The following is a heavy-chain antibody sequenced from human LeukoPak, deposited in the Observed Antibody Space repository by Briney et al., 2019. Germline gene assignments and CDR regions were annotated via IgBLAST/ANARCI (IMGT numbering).Heavy chain of an antibody. CDR2: ISSSSSYI. Sequence: GGSLRLSCAASGFTFSSYSMNWVRQAPGKGLEWVSSISSSSSYIYYADSVKGRFTISRDNAENSLCLQMNSLRAEDTAVYYCARDAGDIVVVPAADDAFDIWGQGTMVTVSS. D-gene: IGHD2-2*01. CDR3: ARDAGDIVVVPAADDAFDI. CDR1: GFTFSSYS. J-gene: IGHJ3*02. V-gene: IGHV3-21*01.